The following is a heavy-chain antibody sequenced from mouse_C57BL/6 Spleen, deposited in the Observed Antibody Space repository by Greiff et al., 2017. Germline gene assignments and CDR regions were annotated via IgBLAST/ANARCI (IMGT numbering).Heavy chain of an antibody. CDR2: ISGGGGNT. CDR3: ARQGWGSFAY. J-gene: IGHJ3*01. V-gene: IGHV5-9*01. Sequence: EVQGVESGGGLVKPGGSLKLSCAASGFTFSSYTMSWVRQTPEKRLEWVATISGGGGNTYYPDSVKGRFTISRDNAKNTLYLQMSSLRSEDTALYYCARQGWGSFAYWGQGTLVTVSA. D-gene: IGHD1-1*02. CDR1: GFTFSSYT.